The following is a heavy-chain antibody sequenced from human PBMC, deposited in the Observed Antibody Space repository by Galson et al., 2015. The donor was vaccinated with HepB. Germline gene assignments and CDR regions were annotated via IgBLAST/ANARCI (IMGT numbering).Heavy chain of an antibody. Sequence: SVKVSCKASGGTFSSYAISWVRQAPGQGLEWMGRIIPILGIANYAQKFQGRVTITADKSTSTAYMELSSLRSEDTAVYYCARDGLGDLPSNWFDPWGQGTLVTVSS. V-gene: IGHV1-69*04. D-gene: IGHD4-17*01. CDR2: IIPILGIA. CDR1: GGTFSSYA. CDR3: ARDGLGDLPSNWFDP. J-gene: IGHJ5*02.